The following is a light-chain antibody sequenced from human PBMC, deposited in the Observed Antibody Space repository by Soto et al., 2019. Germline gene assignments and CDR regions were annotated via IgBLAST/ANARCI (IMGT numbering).Light chain of an antibody. V-gene: IGKV1-5*01. J-gene: IGKJ4*01. CDR1: ENIFKF. Sequence: DIQLIQSPATLSASVGDRITITCRASENIFKFLAWYQQRSGRAPNLLIYAASDLETGVPSRFSGRGSGTEFTLTIDSLQPDDSATSYCQHYNTQSITFGGGTKV. CDR2: AAS. CDR3: QHYNTQSIT.